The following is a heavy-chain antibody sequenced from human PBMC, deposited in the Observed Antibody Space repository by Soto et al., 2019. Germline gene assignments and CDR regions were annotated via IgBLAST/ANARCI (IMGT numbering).Heavy chain of an antibody. CDR1: GSTFGDYA. Sequence: GGSLRLSCTASGSTFGDYAMSWVRQAPGKGLEWVGFIRSKAYGGTTEYAASVKGRFTISRDDSKSIAYLQMNSLITEDTAVYYCTRKRAVADDYWGQGTLVTVSS. CDR3: TRKRAVADDY. V-gene: IGHV3-49*04. J-gene: IGHJ4*02. D-gene: IGHD6-19*01. CDR2: IRSKAYGGTT.